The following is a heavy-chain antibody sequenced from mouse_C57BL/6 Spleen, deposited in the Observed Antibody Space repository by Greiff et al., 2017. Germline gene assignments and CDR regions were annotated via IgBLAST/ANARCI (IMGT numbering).Heavy chain of an antibody. CDR1: GYTFTSYG. Sequence: VQLQQSGAELARPGASVKLSCKASGYTFTSYGISWVKQRTGQGLEWIGEIYPRSGNTYYNEKFKGKATLTADKSSSTAYMELRSLTSEDSAVYFCARRAAEWDWCFDVWGTGTTVTVSA. V-gene: IGHV1-81*01. CDR3: ARRAAEWDWCFDV. J-gene: IGHJ1*03. CDR2: IYPRSGNT. D-gene: IGHD3-1*01.